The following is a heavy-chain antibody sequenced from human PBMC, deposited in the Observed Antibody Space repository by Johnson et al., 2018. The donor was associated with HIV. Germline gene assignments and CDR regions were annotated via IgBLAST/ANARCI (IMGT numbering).Heavy chain of an antibody. D-gene: IGHD6-19*01. CDR3: ARVRYSSGWPIYAFDI. J-gene: IGHJ3*02. Sequence: QEQLVESGGSLVKPGGSMRLSCAASGFTLTDYYMTWIRQAPGKGLECVSHISTSCGGIYYAASVKGRFTISRDNARNSLYLQMNRLRAEDTAVYSCARVRYSSGWPIYAFDIWGQGTVVIVSS. CDR2: ISTSCGGI. CDR1: GFTLTDYY. V-gene: IGHV3-11*04.